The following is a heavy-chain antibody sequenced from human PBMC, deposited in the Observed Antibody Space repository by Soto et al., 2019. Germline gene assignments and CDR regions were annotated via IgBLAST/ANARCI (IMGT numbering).Heavy chain of an antibody. V-gene: IGHV1-69*01. CDR3: AAGTWEPP. CDR1: GGTLNNYV. CDR2: IIPVSGPA. D-gene: IGHD1-26*01. J-gene: IGHJ4*02. Sequence: QVRLVQSGAEVKKPGSSVKVSCKASGGTLNNYVLNWVRQAPGQGLEWMGAIIPVSGPADYAQRLQGRVTITADLSTASVYMELSSLTSDDTAVYYCAAGTWEPPWGQGTLVTVSS.